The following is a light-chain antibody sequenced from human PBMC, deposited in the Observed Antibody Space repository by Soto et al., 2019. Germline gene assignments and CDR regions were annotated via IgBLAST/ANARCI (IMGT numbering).Light chain of an antibody. V-gene: IGKV1-6*01. Sequence: AIQMTQSPSSLSASVGDRVTITCRASQGIRNDLGWYQQKPGKAPKLLIYAASSLQSGVPSRFSGSGSGADFPLTISSLQPEDFATYYCLQDYNYPLTFGQGTKVEIK. CDR1: QGIRND. J-gene: IGKJ1*01. CDR2: AAS. CDR3: LQDYNYPLT.